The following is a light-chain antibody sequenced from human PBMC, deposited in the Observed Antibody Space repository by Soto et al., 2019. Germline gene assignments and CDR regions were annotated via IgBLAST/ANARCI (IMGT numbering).Light chain of an antibody. Sequence: QSALPQPASVSGSPVQSITISCTGTSSDVGGYNYVSWYQHHPGKAPKLIIFDVSDRPSGISDRFSASKSGNTASLTISGLQAEDEADYYCCSYSSGSTPWVFGTGTKVTVL. CDR3: CSYSSGSTPWV. CDR1: SSDVGGYNY. V-gene: IGLV2-14*03. J-gene: IGLJ1*01. CDR2: DVS.